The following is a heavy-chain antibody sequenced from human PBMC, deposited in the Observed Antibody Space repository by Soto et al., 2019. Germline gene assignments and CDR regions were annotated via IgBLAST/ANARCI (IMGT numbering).Heavy chain of an antibody. J-gene: IGHJ4*02. V-gene: IGHV3-49*03. CDR2: IKSKAYGGTT. CDR3: TRNYNWNDFDY. Sequence: GGSLRLSCTASGFTFGDYAMSWFRQAPGKGLEWVGFIKSKAYGGTTEYATSVKGRFTISRDDSKSIAYLQMNSLKTEDTAVYYCTRNYNWNDFDYWGQGTLVTVSS. CDR1: GFTFGDYA. D-gene: IGHD1-1*01.